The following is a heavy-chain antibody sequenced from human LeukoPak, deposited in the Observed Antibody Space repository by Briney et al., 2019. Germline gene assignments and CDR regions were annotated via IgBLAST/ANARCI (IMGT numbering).Heavy chain of an antibody. CDR3: AKPSPIVATIGNYFDY. CDR2: ISGSGGST. Sequence: GGSLRLSCAASGFTFSSYAMSWVRQAPGKGLEWVSAISGSGGSTYYADSVKGRFTISRDNSKNTLYLQMNSLRAEDTAVYYCAKPSPIVATIGNYFDYWGQGTLVTVSS. J-gene: IGHJ4*02. CDR1: GFTFSSYA. D-gene: IGHD5-12*01. V-gene: IGHV3-23*01.